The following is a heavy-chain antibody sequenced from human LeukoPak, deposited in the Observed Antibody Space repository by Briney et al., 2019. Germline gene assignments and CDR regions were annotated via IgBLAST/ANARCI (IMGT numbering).Heavy chain of an antibody. CDR2: ISGSGGST. J-gene: IGHJ5*02. V-gene: IGHV3-23*01. D-gene: IGHD2-21*01. Sequence: LAGGSLRLSCAASGFTFSSYAMSWVRQAPGKGLEWVSAISGSGGSTYYADSVKGRFTISRDNSKNTLYLQMNSLRAEDTAVYYCAKRSDCGGDSYGRDWFDPWGQGTLVTVSS. CDR1: GFTFSSYA. CDR3: AKRSDCGGDSYGRDWFDP.